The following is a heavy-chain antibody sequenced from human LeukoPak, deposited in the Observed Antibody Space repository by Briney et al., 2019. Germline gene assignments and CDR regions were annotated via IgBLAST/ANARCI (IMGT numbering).Heavy chain of an antibody. D-gene: IGHD3-22*01. CDR2: IKKDGSEK. V-gene: IGHV3-7*01. CDR3: ARVDDSSGYYSYYFDY. CDR1: GFTFSSYW. Sequence: PGGSLRLSCAASGFTFSSYWMSWVRQAPGKGLEWVANIKKDGSEKYYVDSVKGRFTISRDNAKTSLYLQMNSLRAEDTAVYYCARVDDSSGYYSYYFDYWGQGTLVTVSS. J-gene: IGHJ4*02.